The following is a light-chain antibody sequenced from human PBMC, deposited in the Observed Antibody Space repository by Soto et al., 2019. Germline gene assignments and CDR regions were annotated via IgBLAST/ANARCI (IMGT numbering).Light chain of an antibody. CDR2: GAS. CDR3: QQYGSSPVYT. V-gene: IGKV3-20*01. J-gene: IGKJ2*01. Sequence: EIVLTQSPGTLSLSPGERATLSCRASQSVSSSYLAWHQQKPGQAPRLLIYGASSRATGIPDRFSGSGSGTDFTLTISRLEPEDFAVYYCQQYGSSPVYTFGQGTKLEIK. CDR1: QSVSSSY.